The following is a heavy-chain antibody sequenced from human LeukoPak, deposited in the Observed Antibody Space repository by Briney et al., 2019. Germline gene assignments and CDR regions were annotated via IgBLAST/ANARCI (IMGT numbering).Heavy chain of an antibody. V-gene: IGHV1-2*02. CDR1: GYTFTNYY. J-gene: IGHJ4*02. CDR3: ARTLGYSSSDY. CDR2: INPNSGGT. D-gene: IGHD6-6*01. Sequence: ASVKVSCKASGYTFTNYYIHWVRQAPGQGLEWMGWINPNSGGTNYAQKFQGRVTMTRDTSISTAYMELSRLRSDDTAVYYCARTLGYSSSDYWGQGTLVTVSS.